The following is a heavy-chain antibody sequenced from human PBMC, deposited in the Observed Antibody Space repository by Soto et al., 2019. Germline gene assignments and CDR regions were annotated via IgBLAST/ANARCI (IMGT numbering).Heavy chain of an antibody. CDR1: GGSISSGGYY. CDR2: IYYSGST. D-gene: IGHD5-18*01. CDR3: ARSGYSYGPNPLLY. V-gene: IGHV4-31*03. Sequence: PSENLSLTCTVSGGSISSGGYYWSWIRQHPGKGLEWIGYIYYSGSTYYNPSLKSRVTISVDTSKNQFSLKLSSVTAADTVVYYCARSGYSYGPNPLLYWGQGTLVTVSS. J-gene: IGHJ4*02.